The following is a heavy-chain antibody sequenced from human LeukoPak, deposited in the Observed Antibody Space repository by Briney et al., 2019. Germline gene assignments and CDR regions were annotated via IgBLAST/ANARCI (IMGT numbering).Heavy chain of an antibody. CDR3: AKDQGRIQLYLLPYFDF. CDR2: LRYDGSNE. CDR1: GFTFNSYG. V-gene: IGHV3-30*02. D-gene: IGHD5-18*01. J-gene: IGHJ4*02. Sequence: GGSLRLSCAASGFTFNSYGMHWVRQAPGKGLEWVAFLRYDGSNEYHADSVKGRFTISRDNSKNTLYLQMNSLRAEDTAVYYCAKDQGRIQLYLLPYFDFWGRGTLVTVSS.